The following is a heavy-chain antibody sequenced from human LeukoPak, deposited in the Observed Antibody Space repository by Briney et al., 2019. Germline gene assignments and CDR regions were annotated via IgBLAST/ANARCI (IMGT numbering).Heavy chain of an antibody. V-gene: IGHV4-61*01. CDR2: SYYSGST. CDR3: ARDSEYSGYVYDAFDI. Sequence: SETLSLTCTVSGRSVSSGSYYWSWIRQPPGKGLERIGDSYYSGSTNYNPSLKSRVTIPVDTSKNQFSLKLSSVTAADTAVYYCARDSEYSGYVYDAFDIWGQGTMVTVSS. J-gene: IGHJ3*02. D-gene: IGHD5-12*01. CDR1: GRSVSSGSYY.